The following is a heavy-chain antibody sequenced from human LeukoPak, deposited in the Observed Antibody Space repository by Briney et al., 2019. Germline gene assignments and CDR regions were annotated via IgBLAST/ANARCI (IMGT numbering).Heavy chain of an antibody. V-gene: IGHV4-61*08. Sequence: SQTLSLTCTVSGGSISSGGYYWSWIRQPPGKGLEWIGYIYYSGSTNYNPSLKSRVTISVDTSKNQFSLKLSSVTAADTAVYYCARQDEWELPFDYWGQGTLVTVSS. CDR1: GGSISSGGYY. J-gene: IGHJ4*02. D-gene: IGHD1-26*01. CDR3: ARQDEWELPFDY. CDR2: IYYSGST.